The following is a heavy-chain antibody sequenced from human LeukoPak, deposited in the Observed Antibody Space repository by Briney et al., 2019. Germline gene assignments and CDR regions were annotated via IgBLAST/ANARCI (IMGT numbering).Heavy chain of an antibody. V-gene: IGHV3-30*18. D-gene: IGHD5-18*01. CDR2: ISFDGSRK. Sequence: GRSLRLSCAASGFTFSSYYMHWVRQAPGKGLEWVAVISFDGSRKYYADSVKGRFTISRDNSMNALYLQMSSLRVEDTAIYYCVKAGASHTAMDFLFDYWGQGTLVTVSS. J-gene: IGHJ4*02. CDR3: VKAGASHTAMDFLFDY. CDR1: GFTFSSYY.